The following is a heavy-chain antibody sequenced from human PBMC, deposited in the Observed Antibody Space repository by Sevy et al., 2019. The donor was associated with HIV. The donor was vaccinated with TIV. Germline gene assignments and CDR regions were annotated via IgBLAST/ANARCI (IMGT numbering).Heavy chain of an antibody. CDR2: IIPRVGLT. J-gene: IGHJ4*02. CDR3: ASVRPCGGDCYFFDS. CDR1: GGSLSDYG. D-gene: IGHD2-21*01. Sequence: ASVKLSCKASGGSLSDYGMNWVRQAPGQGLEWTGGIIPRVGLTNYAQKFHDRVTITADESTSTVYIEVRRLTSEDTGVYYCASVRPCGGDCYFFDSWGQGTLVTVSS. V-gene: IGHV1-69*10.